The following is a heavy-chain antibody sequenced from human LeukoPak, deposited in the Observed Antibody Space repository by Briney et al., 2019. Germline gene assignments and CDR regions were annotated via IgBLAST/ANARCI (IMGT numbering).Heavy chain of an antibody. CDR3: AKADSGTYYGLGDYFDY. CDR1: GFTLTDYY. CDR2: ISSSGDTI. D-gene: IGHD1-26*01. Sequence: GGSLRLSCAASGFTLTDYYMSWIRQAPGKGLEWVSYISSSGDTIYYGDSVKGRLTISRDNSMNTLYLQMNSLRAEDTAVYYCAKADSGTYYGLGDYFDYWGQGTLVTVSS. V-gene: IGHV3-11*04. J-gene: IGHJ4*02.